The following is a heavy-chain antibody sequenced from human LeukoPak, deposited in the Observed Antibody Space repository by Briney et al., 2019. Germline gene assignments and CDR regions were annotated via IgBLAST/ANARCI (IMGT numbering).Heavy chain of an antibody. CDR3: AREVDSISWYGDYYHYYMDV. CDR2: INHSGST. V-gene: IGHV4-34*01. D-gene: IGHD6-13*01. Sequence: PSETLSLTCAVYGGSFSGYYWTWIRRPPGKGLEWIGEINHSGSTSYNPSLKSRVTISVDTSKNQFSLKLRSVTAADTAVYYCAREVDSISWYGDYYHYYMDVWGKGTTVTVSS. CDR1: GGSFSGYY. J-gene: IGHJ6*03.